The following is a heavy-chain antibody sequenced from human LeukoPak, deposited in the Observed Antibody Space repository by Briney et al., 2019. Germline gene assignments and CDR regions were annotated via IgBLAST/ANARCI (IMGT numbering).Heavy chain of an antibody. J-gene: IGHJ4*02. D-gene: IGHD3/OR15-3a*01. CDR3: ARDGLETPFDY. Sequence: PGGSLRLSCEVSGFTFSSYWMNWVRQVPGKGLVWVAHINTNGNSASYADSVKGRFTVSRDNAKSTLYLQMNSLRAEDTAVYYCARDGLETPFDYWGQGTLVTVSS. CDR1: GFTFSSYW. V-gene: IGHV3-74*01. CDR2: INTNGNSA.